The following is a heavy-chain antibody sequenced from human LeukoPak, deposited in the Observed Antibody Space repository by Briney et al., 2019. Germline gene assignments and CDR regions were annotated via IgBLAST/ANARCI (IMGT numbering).Heavy chain of an antibody. CDR2: IGSAGDT. CDR1: GFTFSSYG. J-gene: IGHJ4*02. Sequence: GGSLRLSCAASGFTFSSYGMSWVRQAIGKGLEWVSLIGSAGDTYYIDSVKGRFTISRENGKNSIYLQMNSLRVGDTAVYYCVRGHSDLGTYVLEDWGQGILVTVSS. CDR3: VRGHSDLGTYVLED. D-gene: IGHD3-16*01. V-gene: IGHV3-13*01.